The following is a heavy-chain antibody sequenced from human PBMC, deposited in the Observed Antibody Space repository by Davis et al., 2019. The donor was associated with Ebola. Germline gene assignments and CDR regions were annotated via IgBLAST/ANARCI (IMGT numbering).Heavy chain of an antibody. CDR2: ISSSSSYI. Sequence: GESLKISCAASGFTFSSYSMNWARQAPGKGLEWVSSISSSSSYIYYADSVKGRFTISRDNAKNSLYLQMNSLRAEDTAVYYCARGDCTGGVCYYLAYYYYGMDVWGQGTTVTVSS. V-gene: IGHV3-21*01. CDR3: ARGDCTGGVCYYLAYYYYGMDV. J-gene: IGHJ6*02. CDR1: GFTFSSYS. D-gene: IGHD2-8*02.